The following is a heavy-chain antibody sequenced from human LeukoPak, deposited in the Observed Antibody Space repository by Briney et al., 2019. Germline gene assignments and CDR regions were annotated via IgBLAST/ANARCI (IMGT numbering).Heavy chain of an antibody. CDR1: GFPFKTYA. CDR3: ARVRKLQIQLWPNWFDP. Sequence: GMSLRLSCEASGFPFKTYAMYWVRQAPGKGLEWVAVVSYDGIHQYYADSVKGRYTIPRDDSKNSLYLQMNSLRAEDTAVYYCARVRKLQIQLWPNWFDPWGQGTLVTVSS. D-gene: IGHD5-18*01. J-gene: IGHJ5*02. V-gene: IGHV3-30-3*01. CDR2: VSYDGIHQ.